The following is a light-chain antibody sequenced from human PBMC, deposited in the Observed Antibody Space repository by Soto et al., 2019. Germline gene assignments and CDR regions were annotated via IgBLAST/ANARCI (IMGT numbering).Light chain of an antibody. CDR1: ASDVGDYNY. CDR2: DVS. CDR3: SSYTSTRTHVI. J-gene: IGLJ2*01. V-gene: IGLV2-14*01. Sequence: QSALTQPASVSGSPGQSITISCTATASDVGDYNYVSWFQRYPGKAPKLMIYDVSNRPSRVSNRFSGSKSGNTASLTISGLQAEDEADYYCSSYTSTRTHVIFGGGTKLTVL.